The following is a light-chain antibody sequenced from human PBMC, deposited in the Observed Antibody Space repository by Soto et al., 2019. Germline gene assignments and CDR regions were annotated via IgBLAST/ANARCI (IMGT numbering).Light chain of an antibody. CDR1: DSDVGGYNY. CDR2: GVY. V-gene: IGLV2-14*01. J-gene: IGLJ2*01. CDR3: SSFTNNNTPHVV. Sequence: QSALTQPASVSGSPGQSITISYTGTDSDVGGYNYVSWYQQHPGKAPKLMIYGVYNRPSGVSNRFSGSKSGNTASLTISGLQAEDEADYYCSSFTNNNTPHVVFGGGTQLTVL.